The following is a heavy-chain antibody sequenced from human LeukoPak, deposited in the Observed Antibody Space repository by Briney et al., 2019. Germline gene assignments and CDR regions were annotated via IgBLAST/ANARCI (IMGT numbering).Heavy chain of an antibody. V-gene: IGHV1-69*04. Sequence: GSSVKVSCKASGGTFSSYAISWVRQAPGQGLEWMGRIIPILGIANYAQKFQGRVTITADKSTSTAYMELSSLRSEDTAVYYCARDRATRDGYNQAFYGMDVWGQGTTVTVSS. CDR3: ARDRATRDGYNQAFYGMDV. CDR1: GGTFSSYA. J-gene: IGHJ6*02. D-gene: IGHD5-24*01. CDR2: IIPILGIA.